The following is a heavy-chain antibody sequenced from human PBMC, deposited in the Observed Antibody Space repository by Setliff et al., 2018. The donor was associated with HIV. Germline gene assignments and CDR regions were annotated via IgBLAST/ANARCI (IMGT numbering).Heavy chain of an antibody. CDR3: AKVFAFGVDGFDI. V-gene: IGHV3-23*01. CDR2: IGAAGYPT. Sequence: GESPKISCAASGFTFSNYAMGWVRQGPGKGLEWVSTIGAAGYPTHYAESVKGRFTISKDNSQNALYLQMNSLTDEDTAVYYCAKVFAFGVDGFDIWGQGTMVTVS. D-gene: IGHD3-10*01. CDR1: GFTFSNYA. J-gene: IGHJ3*02.